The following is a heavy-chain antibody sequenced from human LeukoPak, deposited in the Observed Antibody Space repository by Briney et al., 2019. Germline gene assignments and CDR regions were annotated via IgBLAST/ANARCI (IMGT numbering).Heavy chain of an antibody. J-gene: IGHJ3*02. V-gene: IGHV3-48*03. D-gene: IGHD2-15*01. Sequence: GGSLRLSCAASGFTFSSYEMNWVRQAPGKGLEWVSYISSSGSTIYYADSVKGRFTISRDNAKNSLYLQMNSLRAEDTAVYYCARTRYCSGGSCYWSDAFDIWGQGTMVTVSS. CDR1: GFTFSSYE. CDR3: ARTRYCSGGSCYWSDAFDI. CDR2: ISSSGSTI.